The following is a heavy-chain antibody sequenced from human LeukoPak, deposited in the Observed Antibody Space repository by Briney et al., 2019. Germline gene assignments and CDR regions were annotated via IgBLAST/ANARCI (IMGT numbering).Heavy chain of an antibody. J-gene: IGHJ1*01. Sequence: SETLSLICTVSGGSISSSSYYWGWIRQPPGKGLEWIGEIYYSGRTYQNPSLRSRVSMSVDTSKNHFSLELHSVTATDTAVYYCARRRYCDSTGYFDWGRGSLVTVPS. CDR2: IYYSGRT. CDR3: ARRRYCDSTGYFD. D-gene: IGHD2/OR15-2a*01. CDR1: GGSISSSSYY. V-gene: IGHV4-39*01.